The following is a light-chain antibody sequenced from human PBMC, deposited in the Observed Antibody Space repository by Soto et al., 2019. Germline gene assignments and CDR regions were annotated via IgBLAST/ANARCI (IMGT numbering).Light chain of an antibody. V-gene: IGLV2-14*01. Sequence: QSALTQPASVSGSPGQSITISCTGTSSDVGGYNYVSWYQQHPGKAPKLMIYDVSNRPSGVSNRFSGPKSGNTASLTISGLQADDEADYYCSSYTSSSTPLYVFGTGTKVTVL. CDR3: SSYTSSSTPLYV. CDR1: SSDVGGYNY. J-gene: IGLJ1*01. CDR2: DVS.